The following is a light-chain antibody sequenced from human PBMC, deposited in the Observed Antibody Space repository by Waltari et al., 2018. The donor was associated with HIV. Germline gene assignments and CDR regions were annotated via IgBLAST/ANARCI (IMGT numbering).Light chain of an antibody. CDR1: QSINSW. CDR2: KAS. V-gene: IGKV1-5*03. CDR3: QQYDSFSRT. Sequence: DIQMTQSPSTLSASVGDRVIITCRASQSINSWLAWYQQKPGKAPKLLIYKASTLESGVPSRFSGSGSGTEFTLTISSLQPDDFATYYCQQYDSFSRTFGQGTQVEIK. J-gene: IGKJ1*01.